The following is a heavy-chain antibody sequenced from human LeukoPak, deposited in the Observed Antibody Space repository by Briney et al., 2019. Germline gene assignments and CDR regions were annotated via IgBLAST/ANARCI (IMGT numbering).Heavy chain of an antibody. J-gene: IGHJ4*02. CDR1: GGSISSSSYY. Sequence: SETLSLTCTVSGGSISSSSYYWGWIRQPPGKGLEWIGSIYYSGSTYYNPSLKSRVTISVDTSKNQFSLKLSSVTAADTAVYYCARSHRGYYDILTGSFRSGEFDYWGQGTLVTVSS. CDR2: IYYSGST. V-gene: IGHV4-39*01. CDR3: ARSHRGYYDILTGSFRSGEFDY. D-gene: IGHD3-9*01.